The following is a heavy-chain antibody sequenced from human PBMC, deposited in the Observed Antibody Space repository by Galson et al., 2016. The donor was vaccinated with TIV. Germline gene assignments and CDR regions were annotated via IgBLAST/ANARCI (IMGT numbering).Heavy chain of an antibody. J-gene: IGHJ6*02. CDR3: ATDRNTALDTYHAYYGMDA. Sequence: VKVSCKASGYTFTTYYIHWVRQAPGQGLEWMGVIDPSGGGTTYAQKFQARVTMTRDTSTSTVYMGLSSLKSEDTAIYYCATDRNTALDTYHAYYGMDAWGQGTAVIVSS. D-gene: IGHD5-18*01. V-gene: IGHV1-46*01. CDR1: GYTFTTYY. CDR2: IDPSGGGT.